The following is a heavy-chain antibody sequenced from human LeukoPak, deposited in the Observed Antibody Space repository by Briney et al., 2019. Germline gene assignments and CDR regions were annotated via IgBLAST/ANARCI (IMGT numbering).Heavy chain of an antibody. CDR1: GFTFSSYG. V-gene: IGHV3-30*18. Sequence: PGRSLRLSCAASGFTFSSYGMHWVRQAPGKGLEWVAVISYDGSNKYYADSVKGRLTISRDNSKNTLYLQMNSLRAEDTAVYYCAKDRTVAGSDYWGQGTLVTVSS. CDR2: ISYDGSNK. D-gene: IGHD6-19*01. CDR3: AKDRTVAGSDY. J-gene: IGHJ4*02.